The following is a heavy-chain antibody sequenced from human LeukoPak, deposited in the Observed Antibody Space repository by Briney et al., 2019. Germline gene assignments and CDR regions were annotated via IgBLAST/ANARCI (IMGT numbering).Heavy chain of an antibody. CDR3: ARDAAAQQLVHYFDY. J-gene: IGHJ4*02. CDR2: IYSGGST. Sequence: GGSLRLSCAASGFTVSSNFMSWVRQAPGKGLEWVSLIYSGGSTYYADSVKGRFTISRDNSKNTLYLQMTSLRAEDTAVYYCARDAAAQQLVHYFDYWGQGTLVTVSS. CDR1: GFTVSSNF. V-gene: IGHV3-53*01. D-gene: IGHD6-13*01.